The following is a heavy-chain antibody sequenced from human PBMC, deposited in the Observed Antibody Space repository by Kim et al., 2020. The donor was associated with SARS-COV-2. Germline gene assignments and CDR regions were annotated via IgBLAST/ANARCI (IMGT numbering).Heavy chain of an antibody. V-gene: IGHV1-69*13. CDR2: IIPIFGTA. CDR1: GGTFSSYA. Sequence: SVKVSCKASGGTFSSYAISWVRQAPGQGLEWMGGIIPIFGTANYAQKFQGRVTITADESTSTAYMELSSVRSEDTAVYYCARGGYSGYDYYYYGMDVWGQGTTVTVSS. CDR3: ARGGYSGYDYYYYGMDV. D-gene: IGHD5-12*01. J-gene: IGHJ6*02.